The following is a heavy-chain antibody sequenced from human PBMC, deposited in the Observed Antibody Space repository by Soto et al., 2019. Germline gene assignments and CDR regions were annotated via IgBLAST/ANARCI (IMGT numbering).Heavy chain of an antibody. J-gene: IGHJ5*02. CDR1: GGSIGSYY. CDR2: IYYTGST. CDR3: ARELQFFDRGTFTNWLDP. Sequence: SETLSLTCTVSGGSIGSYYWSWIRQPPGKGLEFIGYIYYTGSTNYSPSLRSRVTMSVDTSKNQFSLKPRSVTAADTAVYYCARELQFFDRGTFTNWLDPWGQGTQVTVSS. D-gene: IGHD3-16*01. V-gene: IGHV4-59*12.